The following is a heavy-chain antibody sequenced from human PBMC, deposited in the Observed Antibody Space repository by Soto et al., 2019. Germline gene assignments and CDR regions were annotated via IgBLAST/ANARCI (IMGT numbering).Heavy chain of an antibody. Sequence: GGSLRLSCAASGFTFDDYTMHWVRQAPGKGLEWVSLISWDGGSTYYADSVKGRFTISRDNSKNSLYLQMNSVRTEDTALYYCAKDEGGSSPVLGYWGQGTLVTVSS. D-gene: IGHD6-13*01. CDR2: ISWDGGST. V-gene: IGHV3-43*01. J-gene: IGHJ4*02. CDR1: GFTFDDYT. CDR3: AKDEGGSSPVLGY.